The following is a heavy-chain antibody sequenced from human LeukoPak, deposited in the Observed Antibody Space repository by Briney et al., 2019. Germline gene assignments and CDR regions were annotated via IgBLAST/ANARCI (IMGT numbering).Heavy chain of an antibody. Sequence: GASLKISCKGSGSSFTSYWIGWVRRLPGKGLEWMGIIYPGDSDTSYSPSFQGQVTISADKSISTAYLQWSSLKASDTAMYYCARGVVPAAWFLWSQGTLVTVSS. J-gene: IGHJ4*02. D-gene: IGHD2-2*01. CDR3: ARGVVPAAWFL. V-gene: IGHV5-51*01. CDR2: IYPGDSDT. CDR1: GSSFTSYW.